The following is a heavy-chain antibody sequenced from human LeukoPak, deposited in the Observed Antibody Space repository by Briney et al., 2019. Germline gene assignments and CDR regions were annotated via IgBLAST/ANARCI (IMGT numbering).Heavy chain of an antibody. CDR3: ASGLHTDYFDY. J-gene: IGHJ4*02. V-gene: IGHV3-23*01. Sequence: ETLSLTCTVSGGSISSGGYYWRWVRQAPGKGLEWVSAISGSGGSTYYADSVKGRFTISRDNSKNTLYLQMNSLRAEDTAVYYCASGLHTDYFDYWGQGTLVTVSS. CDR1: GGSISSGGYY. CDR2: ISGSGGST.